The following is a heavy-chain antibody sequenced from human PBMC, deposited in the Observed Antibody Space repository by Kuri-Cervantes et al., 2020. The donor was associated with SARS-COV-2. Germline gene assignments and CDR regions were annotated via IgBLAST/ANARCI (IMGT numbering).Heavy chain of an antibody. CDR3: ARHGRRSSSWYSSWFDP. D-gene: IGHD6-13*01. V-gene: IGHV4-38-2*01. J-gene: IGHJ5*02. Sequence: SETLSLTCAVSGSSISSGYYWGWIRQPPGKGLEWIGSIYHSGSTYYNPSLKSRVTISVDTSKNQFSLKLSSVTAADTAVYYCARHGRRSSSWYSSWFDPWGQGTLVTVSS. CDR1: GSSISSGYY. CDR2: IYHSGST.